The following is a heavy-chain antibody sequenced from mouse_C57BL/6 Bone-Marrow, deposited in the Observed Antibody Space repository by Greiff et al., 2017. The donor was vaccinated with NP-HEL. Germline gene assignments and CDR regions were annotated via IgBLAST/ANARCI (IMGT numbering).Heavy chain of an antibody. D-gene: IGHD2-12*01. V-gene: IGHV1-42*01. CDR1: GYSFTGYY. J-gene: IGHJ4*01. CDR3: ARKCYDYAMDY. Sequence: VQLQQSGPELVKPGASVKISCKASGYSFTGYYMNWVKQSPEKSLEWIGEINPSTGGTTYNQKFKAKATLTVDKSSSTAYMQLKSLTSEDSAVYYCARKCYDYAMDYWGQGTSVTVSS. CDR2: INPSTGGT.